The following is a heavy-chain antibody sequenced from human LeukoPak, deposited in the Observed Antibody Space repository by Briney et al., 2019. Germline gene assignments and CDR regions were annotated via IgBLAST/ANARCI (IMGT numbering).Heavy chain of an antibody. Sequence: PGGSLRLSCAGSEFMFSDYWMAWVRQAPGKGLECVANIKGDGSNKYYVDSVEGRFTISRDNAKNSLYLQMNSLRAEDTAVYYCARDLIPVSWGQGTLVTVSS. J-gene: IGHJ5*02. V-gene: IGHV3-7*01. CDR3: ARDLIPVS. CDR1: EFMFSDYW. D-gene: IGHD1-14*01. CDR2: IKGDGSNK.